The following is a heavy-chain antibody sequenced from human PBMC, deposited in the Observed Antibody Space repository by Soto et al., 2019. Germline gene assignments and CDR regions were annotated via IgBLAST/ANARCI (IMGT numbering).Heavy chain of an antibody. V-gene: IGHV1-8*01. Sequence: GASVKVSCKSSGYTFTSYDINWVRQATGQGLEWMGWMNPSSGNTGYAQNFQGRVTLTRDTSISTAYMELSRLRSDDTAVYYCARKSNPGYHYYYGLDVWGQGTTVTVSS. CDR2: MNPSSGNT. D-gene: IGHD4-4*01. CDR3: ARKSNPGYHYYYGLDV. J-gene: IGHJ6*02. CDR1: GYTFTSYD.